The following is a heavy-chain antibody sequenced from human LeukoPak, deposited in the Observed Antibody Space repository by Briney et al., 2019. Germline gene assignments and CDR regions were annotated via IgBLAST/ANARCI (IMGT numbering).Heavy chain of an antibody. D-gene: IGHD5-12*01. CDR1: GFTFSSYG. Sequence: GGSLRLSCAASGFTFSSYGMHWVRQAPGKGLEWVAVISYDGSNKYYADSVKGRFTISRDNSKNTLYLQMNSLRAEDTAVYYCARIGNIVATITGDYGDYYFDYWGQGTLVTVSS. V-gene: IGHV3-30*19. J-gene: IGHJ4*02. CDR2: ISYDGSNK. CDR3: ARIGNIVATITGDYGDYYFDY.